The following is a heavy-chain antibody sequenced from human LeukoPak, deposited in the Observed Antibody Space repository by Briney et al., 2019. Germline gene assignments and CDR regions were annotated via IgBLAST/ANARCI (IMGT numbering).Heavy chain of an antibody. CDR1: GGSISSYY. CDR2: IYYSGST. CDR3: ARLASGSYGPLTPFDY. Sequence: PSETLSLTCTVSGGSISSYYWSWIRQPPGKGLEWIGDIYYSGSTNYNPSLKSRVTISVDTSKNQFSLRLSSVTAADTAAYYSARLASGSYGPLTPFDYWGQGTLVTVSS. J-gene: IGHJ4*02. V-gene: IGHV4-59*08. D-gene: IGHD1-26*01.